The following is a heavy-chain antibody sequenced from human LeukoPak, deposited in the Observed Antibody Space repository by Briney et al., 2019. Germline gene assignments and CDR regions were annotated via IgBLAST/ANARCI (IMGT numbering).Heavy chain of an antibody. V-gene: IGHV4-30-4*01. J-gene: IGHJ5*02. CDR2: IYYSGST. CDR1: GGSISSGDYY. D-gene: IGHD3-22*01. Sequence: SETLSLTCTVSGGSISSGDYYWSWIRQPPGKGLEWIGYIYYSGSTYYNPSLKSRVTISVDTSKNQFSLKPSSVTAADTAVYYCARAAYYYDSSGYYLNWFDPWGQGTLVTVSS. CDR3: ARAAYYYDSSGYYLNWFDP.